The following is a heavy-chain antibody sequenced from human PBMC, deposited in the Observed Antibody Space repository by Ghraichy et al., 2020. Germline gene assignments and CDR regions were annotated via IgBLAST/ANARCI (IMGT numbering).Heavy chain of an antibody. D-gene: IGHD6-13*01. CDR1: GDSVSSNSAA. Sequence: SETLSLTCAISGDSVSSNSAAWNWIRQSPSRGLEWLGRTYYRSKWYNDYAVSVKSRITINPDTSKNQFSLQLNSVTPEDTAVYYCARDFSYSSSWYGYYFDYWGQGTLVTVSS. V-gene: IGHV6-1*01. CDR3: ARDFSYSSSWYGYYFDY. CDR2: TYYRSKWYN. J-gene: IGHJ4*02.